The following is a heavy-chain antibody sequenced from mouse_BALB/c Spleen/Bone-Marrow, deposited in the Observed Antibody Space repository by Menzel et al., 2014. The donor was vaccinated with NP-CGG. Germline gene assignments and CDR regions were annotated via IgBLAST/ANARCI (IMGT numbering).Heavy chain of an antibody. CDR2: INPDSSTI. J-gene: IGHJ2*01. D-gene: IGHD1-1*01. CDR3: ARPDYYGYLNY. CDR1: GFDFSRYW. V-gene: IGHV4-1*02. Sequence: EVNVVESGGGLVQPGGSLKLSCAASGFDFSRYWMSWVRQAPGKGLEWIGEINPDSSTINYTPSLKDKFIISRDNAKNTLYLRLNKVRSEDTALYYCARPDYYGYLNYWGQGTTLTVSS.